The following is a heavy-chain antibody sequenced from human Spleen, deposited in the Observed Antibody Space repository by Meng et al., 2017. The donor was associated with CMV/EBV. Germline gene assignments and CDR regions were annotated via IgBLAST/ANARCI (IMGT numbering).Heavy chain of an antibody. V-gene: IGHV3-23*01. CDR1: GFTSPMYA. CDR2: ISGSGNSP. CDR3: AKALRYYDSSVEYVDY. D-gene: IGHD3-22*01. Sequence: GGSLRLSCVASGFTSPMYAMTWVRQAPGKGLEWVSSISGSGNSPYYADSVKGRFTISRDNSKETLYLQMNSLRAEDTAVYYCAKALRYYDSSVEYVDYWGRGTLVTVSS. J-gene: IGHJ4*02.